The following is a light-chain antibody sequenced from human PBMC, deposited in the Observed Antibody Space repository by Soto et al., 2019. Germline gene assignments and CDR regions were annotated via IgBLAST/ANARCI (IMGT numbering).Light chain of an antibody. J-gene: IGKJ4*01. CDR3: QQYYSKPIT. V-gene: IGKV4-1*01. CDR2: WAS. Sequence: DIVMTQSPDSLAVSLGERATINCKSSQSVLFSSNNKNYLGWYQQKVGQPPKLLIYWASTRESGVPDRFSGSGSGTDFTLNISNLQAEDVAVYYCQQYYSKPITFGGGTKVEIK. CDR1: QSVLFSSNNKNY.